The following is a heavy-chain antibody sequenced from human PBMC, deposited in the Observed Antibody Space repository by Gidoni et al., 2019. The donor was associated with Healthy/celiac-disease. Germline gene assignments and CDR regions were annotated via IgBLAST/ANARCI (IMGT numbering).Heavy chain of an antibody. CDR2: IIPIVGTA. Sequence: QVQLVQSGAEVTKPGSSVKVSCKASGGTFSSYAISWVRQAPGQGLEWMGGIIPIVGTANYAQKFQGRVTITADESTSTAYMELSSLRSEDTAVYYCARTYADIVVVPAAPLGAFDIWGQGTMVTVSS. D-gene: IGHD2-2*01. CDR3: ARTYADIVVVPAAPLGAFDI. J-gene: IGHJ3*02. V-gene: IGHV1-69*01. CDR1: GGTFSSYA.